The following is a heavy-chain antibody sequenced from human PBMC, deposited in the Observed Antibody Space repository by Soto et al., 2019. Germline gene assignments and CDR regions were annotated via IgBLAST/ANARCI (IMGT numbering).Heavy chain of an antibody. CDR3: AKDGPHSSGADY. Sequence: PGGSLRLSCAASGFTFSSYGMNWVRQAPGRGLEWVSAISGSGGRTYYADSVKGRFTISRDNSKNMLFLQMHSLRAEDTAVYYCAKDGPHSSGADYWGQGTLVTVSS. CDR1: GFTFSSYG. V-gene: IGHV3-23*01. D-gene: IGHD6-19*01. J-gene: IGHJ4*02. CDR2: ISGSGGRT.